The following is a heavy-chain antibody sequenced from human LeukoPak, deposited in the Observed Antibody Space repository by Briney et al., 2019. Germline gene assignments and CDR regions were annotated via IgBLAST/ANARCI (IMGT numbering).Heavy chain of an antibody. J-gene: IGHJ4*02. CDR3: ARQTLRYFDWLLSGLAIWGY. CDR1: GYSISSGYY. CDR2: IYYSGST. V-gene: IGHV4-59*08. Sequence: SETLSLTCTVSGYSISSGYYWSWIRQPPGKGLEWIGYIYYSGSTNYNPSLKSRVTISVDTSKNQFSLKLSSVTAADTAVYYCARQTLRYFDWLLSGLAIWGYWGQGTLVTVSS. D-gene: IGHD3-9*01.